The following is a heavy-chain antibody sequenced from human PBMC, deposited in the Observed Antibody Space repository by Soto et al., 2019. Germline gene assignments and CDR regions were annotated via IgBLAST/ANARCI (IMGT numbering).Heavy chain of an antibody. CDR1: GFTFRNYA. Sequence: EVQLLESGGGLVQPGGSLRLSCAASGFTFRNYAMTWVHQAPGKGLEWVSGISSSGDNTYYPSSVRGRFTISRDNSKDTLFLQMSSLRAEDTATYYCAKFKGGVNDGLDIWGQGTMVTVSS. D-gene: IGHD6-25*01. J-gene: IGHJ3*02. V-gene: IGHV3-23*01. CDR2: ISSSGDNT. CDR3: AKFKGGVNDGLDI.